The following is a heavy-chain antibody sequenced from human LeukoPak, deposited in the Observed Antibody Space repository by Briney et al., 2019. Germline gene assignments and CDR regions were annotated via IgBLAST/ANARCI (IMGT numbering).Heavy chain of an antibody. Sequence: GASLRLSCAASGFSFSGYAMNWVRQAPGKGLEWVSSISGSGATPNYADSVKGRFTISRDNSQNTVYLQMNSLRAEDTAEYYCAKSTRGYTSSHFDYWGRGTLVIVSS. D-gene: IGHD6-6*01. V-gene: IGHV3-23*01. J-gene: IGHJ4*02. CDR2: ISGSGATP. CDR3: AKSTRGYTSSHFDY. CDR1: GFSFSGYA.